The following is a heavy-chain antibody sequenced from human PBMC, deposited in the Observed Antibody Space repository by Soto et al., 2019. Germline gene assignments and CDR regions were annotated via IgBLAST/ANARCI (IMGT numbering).Heavy chain of an antibody. J-gene: IGHJ2*01. CDR3: ARAQTYGGNPNWYFDL. CDR1: GYTFTNHF. V-gene: IGHV1-3*01. CDR2: INAGNGNT. Sequence: QVQLVQSGAEVKKPGASVKVSCKASGYTFTNHFMHWLRQAPGQGLEWMGWINAGNGNTMYSQRFQDSVTITRDTSATTAYLEVSILRSEDSAVYYCARAQTYGGNPNWYFDLWGRGTLVTVSS. D-gene: IGHD4-17*01.